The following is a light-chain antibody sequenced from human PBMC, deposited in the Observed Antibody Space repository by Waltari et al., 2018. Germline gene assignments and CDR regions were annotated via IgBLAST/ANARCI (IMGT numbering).Light chain of an antibody. J-gene: IGKJ1*01. CDR2: HAS. Sequence: TCRASKTISSALNWYQQKPGKAPKLLVYHASTLQNGVPSRFSGRGSGTNFALIINDLQPEDFGTYYCQQSYDTLWSFGPGTTVDIK. CDR3: QQSYDTLWS. CDR1: KTISSA. V-gene: IGKV1-39*01.